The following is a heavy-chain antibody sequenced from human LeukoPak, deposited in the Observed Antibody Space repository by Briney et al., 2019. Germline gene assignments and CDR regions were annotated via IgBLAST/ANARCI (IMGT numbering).Heavy chain of an antibody. D-gene: IGHD3-3*01. CDR3: RGGKIREGFLEWLSIKGPVDCDH. CDR2: IYKSGST. CDR1: GGSMSSYC. Sequence: PSETLSLTCTVSGGSMSSYCCSWVRQPPGKGLEWVGSIYKSGSTNYNPSLKSRVTIPVATPTNQFSLSLTAVTATDTAVYYCRGGKIREGFLEWLSIKGPVDCDHWGQGNLVTVSS. J-gene: IGHJ4*02. V-gene: IGHV4-59*01.